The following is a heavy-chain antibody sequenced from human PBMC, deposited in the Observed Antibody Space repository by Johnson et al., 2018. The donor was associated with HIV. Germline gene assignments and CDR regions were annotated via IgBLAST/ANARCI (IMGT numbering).Heavy chain of an antibody. CDR2: ISYDGSNK. CDR3: AREGVGVNAFDI. V-gene: IGHV3-30-3*01. Sequence: QMLLVESGGGLVKPGGSLRLSCAASGFTFSDYYMSWIRQAPGKGLEWVAVISYDGSNKYYADSVKGRFTISRDNSKNTLYLQMNSLRAEDMAVYYCAREGVGVNAFDIWGQGTMVTVSS. D-gene: IGHD1-26*01. J-gene: IGHJ3*02. CDR1: GFTFSDYY.